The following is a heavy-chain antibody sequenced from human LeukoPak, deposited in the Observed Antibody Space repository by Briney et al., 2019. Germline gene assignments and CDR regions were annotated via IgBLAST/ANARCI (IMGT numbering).Heavy chain of an antibody. CDR1: GYTFTSTY. V-gene: IGHV1-46*01. J-gene: IGHJ4*02. CDR2: IYPRDGST. CDR3: ARDQEGFDY. Sequence: ASVKVPCKASGYTFTSTYIHWVRQAPGQGLEWMGMIYPRDGSTSYAQKFQGRVTVTRDTSTSTVHMELSGLRSEDTAVYYCARDQEGFDYGGQGPLVPVPS.